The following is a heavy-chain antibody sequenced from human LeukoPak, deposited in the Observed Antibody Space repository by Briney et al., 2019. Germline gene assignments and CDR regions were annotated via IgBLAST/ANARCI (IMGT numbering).Heavy chain of an antibody. J-gene: IGHJ4*02. Sequence: GRSLRLSCAASGFTFSSYAMHWVRQAPGKGLEWVAVISYGGSNKYYADSVKGRFTISRDNSKNTLYLQMNSLRAEDTAVYYCARGRDYYGSGSYTGAYYFDYWGQGTLVTVSS. CDR1: GFTFSSYA. D-gene: IGHD3-10*01. CDR3: ARGRDYYGSGSYTGAYYFDY. CDR2: ISYGGSNK. V-gene: IGHV3-30-3*01.